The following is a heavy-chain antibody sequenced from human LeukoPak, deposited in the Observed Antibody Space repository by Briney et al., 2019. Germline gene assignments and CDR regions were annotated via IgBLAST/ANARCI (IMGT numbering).Heavy chain of an antibody. V-gene: IGHV1-18*01. CDR1: GYTFTSYG. J-gene: IGHJ6*03. D-gene: IGHD2-2*01. CDR3: ARGKSKYQLPLYYYYYMDV. CDR2: ISAYNGNT. Sequence: ASVKVSCKASGYTFTSYGISWVRQAPGQGLEWMGSISAYNGNTNYAQKLQGRVTMTTDTSTSTAYMELRSLRSDDTAVYYCARGKSKYQLPLYYYYYMDVWGKGTTVTVSS.